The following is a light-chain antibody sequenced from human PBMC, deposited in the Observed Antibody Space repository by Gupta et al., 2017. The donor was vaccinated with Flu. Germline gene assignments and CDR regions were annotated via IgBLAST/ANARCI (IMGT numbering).Light chain of an antibody. CDR1: SSNIGSNY. CDR2: RNN. Sequence: QSVLTQPPSASGTPGQRVTISCSGSSSNIGSNYVYWYQQPPGTAPKLRIYRNNQRPSGVPDRFSGSKSGTSASLAISGLRAEDEADYYCAAWDDILSGRVFGGVTKLTVL. J-gene: IGLJ3*02. V-gene: IGLV1-47*01. CDR3: AAWDDILSGRV.